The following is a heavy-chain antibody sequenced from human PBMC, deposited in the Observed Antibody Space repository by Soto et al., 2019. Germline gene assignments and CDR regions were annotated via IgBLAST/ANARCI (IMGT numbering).Heavy chain of an antibody. CDR1: GFSLSTSGVG. D-gene: IGHD3-22*01. V-gene: IGHV2-5*02. Sequence: SGPTLVNPTQTLTLTCTFSGFSLSTSGVGVGWIRQPPGKALEWLALIYWDDDKRYSPSLKSRLTITKDTSKNQVVLTMTNMDPVDTATYYCAHSRTYYYDSSGYAPFDYWGQGTLVTVSS. CDR3: AHSRTYYYDSSGYAPFDY. J-gene: IGHJ4*02. CDR2: IYWDDDK.